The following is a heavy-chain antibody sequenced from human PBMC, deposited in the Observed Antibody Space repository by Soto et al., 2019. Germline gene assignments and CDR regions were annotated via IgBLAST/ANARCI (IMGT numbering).Heavy chain of an antibody. CDR1: GFTVSSSW. J-gene: IGHJ4*02. Sequence: GGSLRLSCAASGFTVSSSWMHWVRQAPGKGLVWVSRLNSDATSTTYADSVKGRFTISRDNAKNTLYLQMNSLRAEDTAVYYCARAAPWYFDYWGQGTLVTVS. V-gene: IGHV3-74*01. CDR3: ARAAPWYFDY. CDR2: LNSDATST.